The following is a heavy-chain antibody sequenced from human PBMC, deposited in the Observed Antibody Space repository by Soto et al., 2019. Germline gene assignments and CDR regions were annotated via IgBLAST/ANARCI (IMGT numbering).Heavy chain of an antibody. D-gene: IGHD3-9*01. CDR3: ARRHDILTGSDSFDV. Sequence: QVQLQESGPGLVRPSQTLSLTCTLSGDSISSDGYYWSWIRQRPGKGLEWIGDFYYSGTTSYYPSLRSRLTISVHTSKNQFSLRLSSVTATDTAVYYCARRHDILTGSDSFDVWGRGTLVTVSS. J-gene: IGHJ3*01. V-gene: IGHV4-31*03. CDR1: GDSISSDGYY. CDR2: FYYSGTT.